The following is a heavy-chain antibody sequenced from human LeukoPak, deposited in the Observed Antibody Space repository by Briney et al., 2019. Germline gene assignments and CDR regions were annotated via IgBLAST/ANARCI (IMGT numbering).Heavy chain of an antibody. J-gene: IGHJ4*02. CDR2: ISYDGSNK. CDR1: GFTFSSYA. V-gene: IGHV3-30*04. Sequence: GGSLRLSCAASGFTFSSYAMHWVRQAPGKGLEWVAVISYDGSNKYYADSVKGRFTISRDNSKNTLYLQMNSLRAEDTAVYYCAKDGEKYYYDSSGYIYWGQRTLVTVSS. D-gene: IGHD3-22*01. CDR3: AKDGEKYYYDSSGYIY.